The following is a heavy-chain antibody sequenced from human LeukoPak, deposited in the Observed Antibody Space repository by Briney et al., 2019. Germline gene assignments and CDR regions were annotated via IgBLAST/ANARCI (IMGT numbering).Heavy chain of an antibody. CDR3: ARGRLRYFDWSPPGPEFDY. Sequence: SETLSLTCTVSGGSISSYYWSWIRQPPGKGLEWIGTIYHSGNTYYNPSLASRVIILVDTSKNEFSLQLGSVTAADTAVYYCARGRLRYFDWSPPGPEFDYWGQGTLVTVSS. J-gene: IGHJ4*02. CDR2: IYHSGNT. CDR1: GGSISSYY. V-gene: IGHV4-59*12. D-gene: IGHD3-9*01.